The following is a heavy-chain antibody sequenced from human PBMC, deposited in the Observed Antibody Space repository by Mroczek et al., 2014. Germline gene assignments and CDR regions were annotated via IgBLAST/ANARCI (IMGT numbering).Heavy chain of an antibody. CDR2: INHSGST. V-gene: IGHV4-34*01. CDR1: GGSFSGYY. Sequence: QVQLQQWGAGLLKPSETLSLTCAVYGGSFSGYYWSWIRQPPGKGLEWIGEINHSGSTNYNPSLKSRVTISVDTSKNQFSLKLSSVTAADTAVYYCARVSSGRTRPYDAFDIWGQGTMVTVSS. D-gene: IGHD6-19*01. J-gene: IGHJ3*02. CDR3: ARVSSGRTRPYDAFDI.